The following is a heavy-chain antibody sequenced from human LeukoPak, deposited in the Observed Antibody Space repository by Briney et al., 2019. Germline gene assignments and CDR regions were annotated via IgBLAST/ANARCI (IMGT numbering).Heavy chain of an antibody. CDR2: IYYGGGT. CDR1: DDSINNGDYY. CDR3: ARQVHSRGWMDQ. J-gene: IGHJ4*02. D-gene: IGHD2-2*01. V-gene: IGHV4-39*01. Sequence: SETLSLTCTVSDDSINNGDYYWGWIRQSPGKGLEYIGSIYYGGGTWYNPSLKSRVTISIDTSRRQFSPRVTSMTTPDTAVYYCARQVHSRGWMDQWGQGILVTVSS.